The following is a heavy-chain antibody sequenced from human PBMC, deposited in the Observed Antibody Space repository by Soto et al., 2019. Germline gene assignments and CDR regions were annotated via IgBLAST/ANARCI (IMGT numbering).Heavy chain of an antibody. CDR3: ARGPHSSGTYYYYYGMDV. V-gene: IGHV1-18*04. CDR1: GCTFTSYG. D-gene: IGHD6-19*01. J-gene: IGHJ6*02. CDR2: ISAYNGNT. Sequence: GASVKVSCKASGCTFTSYGISWVRQAPGQGLEWMGWISAYNGNTNYAQKLQGRVTMTTDTSTSTAYMELRSLRSDDTAVYYCARGPHSSGTYYYYYGMDVWGQGTTVTVSS.